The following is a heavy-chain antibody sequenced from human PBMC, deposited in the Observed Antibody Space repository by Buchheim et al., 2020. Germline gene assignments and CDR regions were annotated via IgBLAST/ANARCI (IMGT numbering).Heavy chain of an antibody. J-gene: IGHJ4*02. D-gene: IGHD3-22*01. V-gene: IGHV4-4*02. CDR3: ARLDDYYDSSGALDY. CDR2: IYHSGST. Sequence: QVQLQESGPGLLKPSGTLSLTCAVSGGSISSSNWWSWVRQSPGKGLERIGEIYHSGSTNYNPSLKSRATISVDKYKNLLSLKLSSVTAADTALYYCARLDDYYDSSGALDYWGQGTL. CDR1: GGSISSSNW.